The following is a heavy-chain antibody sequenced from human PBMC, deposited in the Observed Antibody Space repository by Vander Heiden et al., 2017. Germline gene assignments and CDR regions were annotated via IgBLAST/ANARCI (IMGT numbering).Heavy chain of an antibody. CDR3: AKELKTVTTNYGMDV. CDR1: GFTFSSYG. D-gene: IGHD4-17*01. V-gene: IGHV3-30*18. Sequence: QVQLVESGGGVVQPGRSLRLSCAASGFTFSSYGMHWVRQAPGKGLEWVAVISYDGSNKYYADSVKGRFTISRDNSKNTLYLQMNSLRAEDTAVYYCAKELKTVTTNYGMDVWGQGTTVTVSS. CDR2: ISYDGSNK. J-gene: IGHJ6*02.